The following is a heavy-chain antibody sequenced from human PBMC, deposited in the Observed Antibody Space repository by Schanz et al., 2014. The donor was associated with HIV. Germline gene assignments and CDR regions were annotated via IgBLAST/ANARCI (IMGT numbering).Heavy chain of an antibody. D-gene: IGHD3-10*01. CDR3: AREDGWFGDIYYFGLDV. V-gene: IGHV3-21*01. J-gene: IGHJ6*02. CDR2: IDSSSSYK. CDR1: RFTFSVYA. Sequence: EVQLLESGGGVVQPVGSLRLSCAASRFTFSVYAMNWVRQAPGKGLEWVSSIDSSSSYKYYADSVKGRFTISRDNAKNSLYLQMNTLRAEDTAVYYCAREDGWFGDIYYFGLDVWGRGTTVTVSS.